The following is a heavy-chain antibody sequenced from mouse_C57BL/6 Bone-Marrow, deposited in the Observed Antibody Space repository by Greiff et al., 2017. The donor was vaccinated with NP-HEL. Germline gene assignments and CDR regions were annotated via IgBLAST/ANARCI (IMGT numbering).Heavy chain of an antibody. CDR2: ISSGGDYI. V-gene: IGHV5-9-1*02. CDR1: GFTFSSYA. J-gene: IGHJ4*01. D-gene: IGHD2-5*01. Sequence: EVKLMESGEGLVKPGGSLKLSCAASGFTFSSYAMSWVRQTPEKRLEWVAYISSGGDYIYYADTVKGRFTISRDNARNTLYLQMSSLKSEDTAMYYCTRDYSNLDYAMDYWGQGTSVAVSS. CDR3: TRDYSNLDYAMDY.